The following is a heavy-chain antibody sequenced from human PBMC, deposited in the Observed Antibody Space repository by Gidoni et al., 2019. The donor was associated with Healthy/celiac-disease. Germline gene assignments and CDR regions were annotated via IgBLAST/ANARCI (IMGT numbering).Heavy chain of an antibody. V-gene: IGHV1-69*01. D-gene: IGHD3-3*01. CDR2: IIPIFGTA. Sequence: QVQLVQSGAEVKKPGSSVKVSCKASGGTFSRYDISWVRQAPGQGLEWLGGIIPIFGTAKNAQKFQGRVTITADESTSTADMELSRLRSEDTAVYYCASPLYDFWSGYYDYYYYMDVWGKGTTVTVSS. CDR1: GGTFSRYD. J-gene: IGHJ6*03. CDR3: ASPLYDFWSGYYDYYYYMDV.